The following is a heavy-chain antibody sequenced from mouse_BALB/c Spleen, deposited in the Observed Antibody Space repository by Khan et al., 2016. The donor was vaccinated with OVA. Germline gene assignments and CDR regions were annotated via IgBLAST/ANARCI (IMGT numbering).Heavy chain of an antibody. D-gene: IGHD2-3*01. Sequence: QVRLQQSGAELARPGASVKLSCKASGYTFTDYYINWVKQRTGQGLEWIGQIYPGSGNTYYNEKFTGKATLTADKSSSTAYMQLSRLTSEDSAVYFCARMDTTALDCWGQGTTLTLSA. CDR2: IYPGSGNT. V-gene: IGHV1-77*01. J-gene: IGHJ2*01. CDR1: GYTFTDYY. CDR3: ARMDTTALDC.